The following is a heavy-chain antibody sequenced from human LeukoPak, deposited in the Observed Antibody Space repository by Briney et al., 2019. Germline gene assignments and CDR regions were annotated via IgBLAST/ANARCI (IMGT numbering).Heavy chain of an antibody. CDR2: IYHSGST. CDR3: ARVLFTMVRGVISPDY. V-gene: IGHV4-38-2*01. J-gene: IGHJ4*02. CDR1: GGSFSGYY. Sequence: SETLSLTCAVYGGSFSGYYWGWIRQPPGKGLEWIGSIYHSGSTYYNPSLKSRVTMSVDTSKNQFSLKLSSVTAADTAVYYCARVLFTMVRGVISPDYWGQGTLVTVSS. D-gene: IGHD3-10*01.